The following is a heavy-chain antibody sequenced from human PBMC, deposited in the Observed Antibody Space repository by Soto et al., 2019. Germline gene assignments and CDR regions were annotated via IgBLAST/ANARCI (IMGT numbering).Heavy chain of an antibody. CDR1: GLAKASSC. V-gene: IGHV1-18*01. Sequence: CEEPGLAKASSCIWSAFHKTRQGLEWMGWISAYNGNTNYAQKLQGRVTMTTDTSTSTAYMELRSLRSDDTAVYYCARDSVESGSFGASDIWVQGTMVPVSS. D-gene: IGHD2-15*01. CDR2: ISAYNGNT. J-gene: IGHJ3*02. CDR3: ARDSVESGSFGASDI.